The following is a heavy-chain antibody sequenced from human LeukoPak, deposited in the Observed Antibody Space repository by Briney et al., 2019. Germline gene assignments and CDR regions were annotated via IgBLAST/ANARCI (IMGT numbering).Heavy chain of an antibody. D-gene: IGHD3-22*01. Sequence: GGSLRLSCAASGLTFRSYAMSWVRQAPGKGLEWVSVIYSGGSTYYADSVKGRFTISRDNSKNTLYLQMNSLRAEDTAVYYCARGHYYDSSGYYSYYYYYGMDVWGQGTTVTVSS. V-gene: IGHV3-53*01. J-gene: IGHJ6*02. CDR1: GLTFRSYA. CDR3: ARGHYYDSSGYYSYYYYYGMDV. CDR2: IYSGGST.